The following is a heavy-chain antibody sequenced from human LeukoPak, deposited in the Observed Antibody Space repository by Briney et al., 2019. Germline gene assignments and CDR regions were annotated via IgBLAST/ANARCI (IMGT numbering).Heavy chain of an antibody. D-gene: IGHD1-26*01. Sequence: GGSLRLSCAASGFTFSSYAMHWVRQAPGKGLEWVAVISYDGSNKYYADSVKGRFTISRDNSKNTLYLQMNSLRAEDTAVYYCAREQWDSGSYYGPFDYWGQGTLVTVSS. V-gene: IGHV3-30*04. CDR1: GFTFSSYA. J-gene: IGHJ4*02. CDR2: ISYDGSNK. CDR3: AREQWDSGSYYGPFDY.